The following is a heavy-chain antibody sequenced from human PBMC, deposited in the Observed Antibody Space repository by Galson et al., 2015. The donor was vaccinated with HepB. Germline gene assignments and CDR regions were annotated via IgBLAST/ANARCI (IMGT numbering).Heavy chain of an antibody. CDR3: ARDLLPYSGSWREFFY. J-gene: IGHJ4*02. CDR2: INPNSGGT. D-gene: IGHD6-13*01. Sequence: SVKVSCKASGYTFTGYYMHWVRQAPGQGLEWMGWINPNSGGTNYAQKFQGRVTMTRDTSISTAYMELSRLRSDDTAVYYCARDLLPYSGSWREFFYWGQGTLVTVSS. V-gene: IGHV1-2*02. CDR1: GYTFTGYY.